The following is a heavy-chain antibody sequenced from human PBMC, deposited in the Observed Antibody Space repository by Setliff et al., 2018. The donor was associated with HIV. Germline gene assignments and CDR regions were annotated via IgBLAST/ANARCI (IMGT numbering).Heavy chain of an antibody. V-gene: IGHV1-2*06. CDR2: INPNSCGT. CDR1: GYTFTGYY. J-gene: IGHJ4*02. CDR3: ARGRGRYYDSRSYLDY. D-gene: IGHD3-22*01. Sequence: ASVKVSCKASGYTFTGYYMHWVRQAPGQGLEWMGRINPNSCGTNYAQKFQDRVTISRNTSISTAYMELSGLRSEDTAVYYCARGRGRYYDSRSYLDYWGQGTLVTVSS.